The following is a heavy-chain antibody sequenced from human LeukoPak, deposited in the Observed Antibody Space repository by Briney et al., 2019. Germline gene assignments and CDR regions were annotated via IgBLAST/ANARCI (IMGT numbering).Heavy chain of an antibody. J-gene: IGHJ4*02. V-gene: IGHV1-46*01. CDR2: INPTGGST. CDR1: GYTFTSYY. CDR3: ARFLTGGLYYFDS. Sequence: ASVKVSCKASGYTFTSYYMHWVRQAPGQGLEWMGLINPTGGSTGYAQKFQGRVTMTRDMSTSTDYMELSSLRSEDTAVYYCARFLTGGLYYFDSWGQGTLVTVSS. D-gene: IGHD1-26*01.